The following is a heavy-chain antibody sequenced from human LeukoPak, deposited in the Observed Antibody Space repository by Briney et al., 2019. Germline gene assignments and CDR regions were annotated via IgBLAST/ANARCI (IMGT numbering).Heavy chain of an antibody. CDR2: SSWEGGTT. CDR1: GFTFDDYA. Sequence: PGGSLRLSCAASGFTFDDYAMHWVRQAPGKGLEWVSLSSWEGGTTYYAGSVKGRFTISRDNSKNSLYLQMNSLRAEDTAVYYCAELGITMIGGVWGKGTTVTISS. J-gene: IGHJ6*04. CDR3: AELGITMIGGV. D-gene: IGHD3-10*02. V-gene: IGHV3-43D*03.